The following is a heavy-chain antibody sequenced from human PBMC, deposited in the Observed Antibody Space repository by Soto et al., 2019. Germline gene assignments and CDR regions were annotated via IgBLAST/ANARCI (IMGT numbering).Heavy chain of an antibody. V-gene: IGHV3-23*01. Sequence: PGGSLRLSCEASGFSFSSSAMNWVRQAPGKGLEWVSAISGSGGSTYYADSVKGRFTISRDNSKNTLYLQMNSLRAEDTAVYYCAKDRGVVVTAYDAFDIWGQGTMVTVSS. D-gene: IGHD2-21*02. CDR3: AKDRGVVVTAYDAFDI. CDR1: GFSFSSSA. CDR2: ISGSGGST. J-gene: IGHJ3*02.